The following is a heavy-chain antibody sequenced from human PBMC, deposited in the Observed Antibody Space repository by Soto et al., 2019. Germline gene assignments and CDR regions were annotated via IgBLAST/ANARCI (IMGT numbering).Heavy chain of an antibody. CDR1: RYSFTSYW. J-gene: IGHJ3*02. V-gene: IGHV5-51*01. CDR3: ARDQTYYYDSSGYYIYRDDAFDI. Sequence: PGESLKISCKGSRYSFTSYWIGWVRQMPGKGLEWMGIIYPGDSDTRYSPSFQGQVTISADKSISTAYLQWSSLKASDTAMYYCARDQTYYYDSSGYYIYRDDAFDIWGQGTMVTVSS. CDR2: IYPGDSDT. D-gene: IGHD3-22*01.